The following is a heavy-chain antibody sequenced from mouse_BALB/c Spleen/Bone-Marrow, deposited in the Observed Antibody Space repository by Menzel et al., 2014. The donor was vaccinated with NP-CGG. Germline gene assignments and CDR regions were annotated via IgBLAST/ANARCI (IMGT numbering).Heavy chain of an antibody. J-gene: IGHJ3*01. CDR1: GFNIKDTY. CDR3: ASYFSASSSFAH. D-gene: IGHD1-1*01. CDR2: IDPANGNT. Sequence: VQLQQPGAELVKPGASVKLSCTASGFNIKDTYMHWVKQRPEQGLEWIGRIDPANGNTKYDPKFQGKATITADTSSNTAYLQLSSVTSEDTAVYYCASYFSASSSFAHWGQETLVTVS. V-gene: IGHV14-3*02.